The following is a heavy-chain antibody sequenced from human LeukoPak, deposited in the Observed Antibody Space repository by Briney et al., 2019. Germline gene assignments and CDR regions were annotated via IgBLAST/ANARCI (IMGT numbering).Heavy chain of an antibody. Sequence: TGGSLRLSCAASGFTFSDYWMSWVRQAPGKGLEWVANTKPDGSDKYYVASVKGRFAISRDNAQTSLYLQMNSLRAEDTAVYFCATEWGYAFGIWGQGTMVTVSS. V-gene: IGHV3-7*01. J-gene: IGHJ3*02. D-gene: IGHD3-16*01. CDR3: ATEWGYAFGI. CDR1: GFTFSDYW. CDR2: TKPDGSDK.